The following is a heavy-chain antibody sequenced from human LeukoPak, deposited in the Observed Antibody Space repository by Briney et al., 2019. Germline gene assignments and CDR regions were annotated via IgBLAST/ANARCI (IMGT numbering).Heavy chain of an antibody. Sequence: SETLSLTCAVYGGSFSGYYWSWIRQPPGKGLEWIGEINHSGSTNHNPSLKSRVTISVDTSKNQFSLKLSSVAAAGTAVYYCARGPPYYDFWSGYYTGRLYDYWGQGTLVTVSS. D-gene: IGHD3-3*01. CDR2: INHSGST. J-gene: IGHJ4*02. V-gene: IGHV4-34*01. CDR1: GGSFSGYY. CDR3: ARGPPYYDFWSGYYTGRLYDY.